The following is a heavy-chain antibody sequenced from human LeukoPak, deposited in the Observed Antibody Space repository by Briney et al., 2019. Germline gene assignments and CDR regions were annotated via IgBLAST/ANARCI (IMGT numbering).Heavy chain of an antibody. D-gene: IGHD2-2*01. CDR2: INHSGST. V-gene: IGHV4-34*01. CDR1: GGSFSGYY. J-gene: IGHJ5*02. CDR3: ARGRPGSSTSRTLRRFDP. Sequence: SETLTLTCAVCGGSFSGYYWSWIRQPPGKGLEWIGEINHSGSTNYNPSLKSRVTISVDTSKNQFSLKLSSVTAADTAVYYCARGRPGSSTSRTLRRFDPWGQGTLVTVSS.